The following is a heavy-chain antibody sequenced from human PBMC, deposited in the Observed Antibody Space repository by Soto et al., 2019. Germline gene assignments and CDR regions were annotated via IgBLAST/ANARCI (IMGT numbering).Heavy chain of an antibody. CDR2: INPSGDSR. D-gene: IGHD3-10*01. Sequence: ASVKVSCKASGFSFSDYFMHWVRQAPGQGLEWMGIINPSGDSRNYAQKFQGRVTITRDTSTSTVYMDLSSLRYEDTAVYYCARDSVRGVMFGYYGMDVWGQGTTVTVSS. CDR1: GFSFSDYF. V-gene: IGHV1-46*01. J-gene: IGHJ6*02. CDR3: ARDSVRGVMFGYYGMDV.